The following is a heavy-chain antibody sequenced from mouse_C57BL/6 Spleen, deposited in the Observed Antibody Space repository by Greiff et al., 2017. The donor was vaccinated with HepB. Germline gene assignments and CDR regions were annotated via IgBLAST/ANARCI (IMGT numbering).Heavy chain of an antibody. Sequence: EVQLQQSGPELVKPGASVKISCKASGYSFTGYYMNWVKQSPEKSLEWIGEINPSTGGTTYNQKFKAKATLTVDKSSSTAYMQLKSLTSEDSAVYYCARYGDSFDYWGQGTTLTVSS. CDR2: INPSTGGT. V-gene: IGHV1-42*01. J-gene: IGHJ2*01. CDR1: GYSFTGYY. D-gene: IGHD3-3*01. CDR3: ARYGDSFDY.